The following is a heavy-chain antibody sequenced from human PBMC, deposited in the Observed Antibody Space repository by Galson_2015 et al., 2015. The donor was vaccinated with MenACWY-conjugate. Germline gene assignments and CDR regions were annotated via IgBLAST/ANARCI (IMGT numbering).Heavy chain of an antibody. V-gene: IGHV4-34*01. D-gene: IGHD1-26*01. Sequence: ETLSLTCAVYGGSFSGYYWSWIRQPPGKRLEWIGEINHSGSTNYNPSLKSRVTISVDTSKNQFSLKLSSVTAADTAVYYCARAASLSGSYSPFDYWGQGTLVTVSS. J-gene: IGHJ4*02. CDR2: INHSGST. CDR3: ARAASLSGSYSPFDY. CDR1: GGSFSGYY.